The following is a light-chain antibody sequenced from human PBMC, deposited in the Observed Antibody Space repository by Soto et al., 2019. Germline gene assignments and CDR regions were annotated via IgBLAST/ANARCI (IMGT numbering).Light chain of an antibody. V-gene: IGLV2-14*03. CDR3: SSYTSNTTPYV. CDR2: DVS. Sequence: QSALTQPASMSGSPGQSITISCTGTSSDVGGYNFVSWFQHHPGKAPKLIIYDVSNRPSGVSNRFSGSKSGNTASLTISGLQAEDETDFYSSSYTSNTTPYVFGTGTKLTVL. J-gene: IGLJ1*01. CDR1: SSDVGGYNF.